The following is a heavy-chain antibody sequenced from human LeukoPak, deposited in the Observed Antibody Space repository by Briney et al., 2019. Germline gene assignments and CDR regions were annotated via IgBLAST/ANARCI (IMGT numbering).Heavy chain of an antibody. CDR2: ISGAGGST. V-gene: IGHV3-23*01. J-gene: IGHJ4*02. D-gene: IGHD6-13*01. CDR1: GCTFSSYA. Sequence: PGGSLRLSCAASGCTFSSYAMNWVRQAPGKGLEWVSAISGAGGSTYYADSVKGRFNISRDSSKNTLYLQMNSLRAEDTAMYYCAKGSFTYSSSWFDYWGQGTLVTVSS. CDR3: AKGSFTYSSSWFDY.